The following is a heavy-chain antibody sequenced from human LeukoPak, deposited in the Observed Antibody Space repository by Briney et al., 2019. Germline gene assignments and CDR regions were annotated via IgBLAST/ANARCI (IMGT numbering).Heavy chain of an antibody. CDR3: AKDFRPYSSSWSGSFDY. CDR1: GFTFSSYG. CDR2: ISYDGSNK. V-gene: IGHV3-30*18. J-gene: IGHJ4*02. D-gene: IGHD6-13*01. Sequence: GGSLRLSCAASGFTFSSYGMHWVRQAPGKGLEWVAVISYDGSNKYYADSVKGRFTISRDNSKNTLYLQMNSLRAEDTAVYYCAKDFRPYSSSWSGSFDYWGQGTLVTVSS.